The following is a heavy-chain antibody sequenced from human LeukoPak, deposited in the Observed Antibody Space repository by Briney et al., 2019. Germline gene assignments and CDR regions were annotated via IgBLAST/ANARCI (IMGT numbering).Heavy chain of an antibody. CDR1: GYTFTIYP. D-gene: IGHD5-12*01. J-gene: IGHJ4*02. Sequence: ASVKVSCKTSGYTFTIYPLHWVRQAPGQRLEWMGCINTDKGNTKYSEEFQGRVTITRDTFASTTYMELSSLRSEDTAVYYCARDVRRSDSGYAMFDYWGQGTLVTVSS. CDR2: INTDKGNT. CDR3: ARDVRRSDSGYAMFDY. V-gene: IGHV1-3*04.